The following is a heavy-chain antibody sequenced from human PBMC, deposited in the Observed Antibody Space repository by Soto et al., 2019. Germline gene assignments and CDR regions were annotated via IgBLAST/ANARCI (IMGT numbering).Heavy chain of an antibody. V-gene: IGHV4-34*12. J-gene: IGHJ3*02. CDR1: GSALGGFQ. D-gene: IGHD3-16*01. Sequence: PTETLSLTCAIFGSALGGFQWLWLRQAPGKGQEWIGTLIHGGRTNYKPSLKSRVSFSLDTSKNQFSLHLMSVTAADTAVYYCARSPLGYDYVRQTWREVGDSFDIWGRGTMVT. CDR2: LIHGGRT. CDR3: ARSPLGYDYVRQTWREVGDSFDI.